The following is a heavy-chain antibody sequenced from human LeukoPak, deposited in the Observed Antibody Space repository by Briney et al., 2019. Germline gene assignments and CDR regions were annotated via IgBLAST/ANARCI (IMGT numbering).Heavy chain of an antibody. CDR3: ARGGGSRSFDY. D-gene: IGHD3-16*01. J-gene: IGHJ4*02. CDR2: IYTSGST. V-gene: IGHV4-4*07. Sequence: SETLSLTCPVSGGSISSYSWTWIRQPAGKGLEWIGRIYTSGSTNYNPSLKSRVTMSVDTSKNQFSLKLSSVTAADTAVYYCARGGGSRSFDYWGQGTLVTVSS. CDR1: GGSISSYS.